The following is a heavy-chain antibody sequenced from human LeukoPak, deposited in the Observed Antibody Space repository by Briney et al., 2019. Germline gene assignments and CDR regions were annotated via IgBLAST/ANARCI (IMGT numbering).Heavy chain of an antibody. CDR2: VSYDGSNQ. D-gene: IGHD5-12*01. V-gene: IGHV3-30*18. CDR3: AKGVGYGGMDV. J-gene: IGHJ6*02. Sequence: GRSLRLSCAASGFTFSSYGMHWVRQAPGKGLEWVAVVSYDGSNQYYADSVKGRFTISRDNSKNTVLLQMNSLRVEDTAVYYCAKGVGYGGMDVWGQGTTVIVSS. CDR1: GFTFSSYG.